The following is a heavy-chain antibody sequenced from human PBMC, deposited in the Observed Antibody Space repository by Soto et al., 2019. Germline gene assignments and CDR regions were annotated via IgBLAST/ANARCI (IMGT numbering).Heavy chain of an antibody. V-gene: IGHV3-33*01. Sequence: QVQLVESGGGVVQPGGSLRLSCVASGFDFGSYGMQWVRRAPGKGLEWMAVIWYDGSTAYYADSVKGRFTISRDNSKNTLFLHLNSMTAEDTAVYFCARAGVRGFFGPVFYGLAVWGNGATVTVSS. J-gene: IGHJ6*04. CDR1: GFDFGSYG. CDR3: ARAGVRGFFGPVFYGLAV. D-gene: IGHD3-10*01. CDR2: IWYDGSTA.